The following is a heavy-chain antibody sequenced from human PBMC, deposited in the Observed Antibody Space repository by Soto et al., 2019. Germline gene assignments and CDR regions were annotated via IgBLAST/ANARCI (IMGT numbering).Heavy chain of an antibody. J-gene: IGHJ6*02. CDR3: ARGVLRYYYYGMDV. CDR1: GDSTSSYY. V-gene: IGHV4-59*01. Sequence: SETLSLTCTVSGDSTSSYYWSWIRQPPGRGLEWIGYIYISGSTNYNPSLTGRVTISVDTSKNQFSLKLTSVTAADTAVYYCARGVLRYYYYGMDVWGQGTTVTISS. CDR2: IYISGST.